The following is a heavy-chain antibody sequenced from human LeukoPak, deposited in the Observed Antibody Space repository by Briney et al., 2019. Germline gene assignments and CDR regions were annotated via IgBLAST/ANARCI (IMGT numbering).Heavy chain of an antibody. CDR2: IYYSGST. D-gene: IGHD3-10*01. J-gene: IGHJ4*02. Sequence: PSETLSLTCTVSGGSISSYYWSWIRQPPGKGLEWIGYIYYSGSTNYNPSLKSRVTISVDTSKNQFSLKLSSVTAADTAVYYCARAGGYYGSGSYYNPFDYWGQGTLVTASS. V-gene: IGHV4-59*01. CDR1: GGSISSYY. CDR3: ARAGGYYGSGSYYNPFDY.